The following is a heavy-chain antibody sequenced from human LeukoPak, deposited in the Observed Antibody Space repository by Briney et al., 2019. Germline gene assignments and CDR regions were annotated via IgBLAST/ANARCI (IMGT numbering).Heavy chain of an antibody. V-gene: IGHV3-23*01. D-gene: IGHD3-22*01. CDR2: ISGSGGST. CDR3: AKVKDAYYYDSSGYSFDY. J-gene: IGHJ4*02. CDR1: GFTFSSYA. Sequence: GGSLRLSCAASGFTFSSYAMSWVRQAPGKGLEWVSAISGSGGSTYYADSVKGRFTISRDNSKNTLYLQMHSLRAEDTAVYYCAKVKDAYYYDSSGYSFDYWGQGTLVTVSS.